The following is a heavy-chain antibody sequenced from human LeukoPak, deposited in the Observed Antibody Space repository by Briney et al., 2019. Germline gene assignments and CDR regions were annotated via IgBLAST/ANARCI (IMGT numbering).Heavy chain of an antibody. V-gene: IGHV3-23*01. D-gene: IGHD3-3*01. CDR2: ISGSGGST. Sequence: GGSLRLSCAASGFTFSSYAMSWVRQAPGKGLEWVSAISGSGGSTYYADSVKGRFTISRDNSKNTLYLQMNSLYYCAKDREFFWSGYYFTYYFDYWGQGTLVTVPS. CDR1: GFTFSSYA. CDR3: WSGYYFTYYFDY. J-gene: IGHJ4*02.